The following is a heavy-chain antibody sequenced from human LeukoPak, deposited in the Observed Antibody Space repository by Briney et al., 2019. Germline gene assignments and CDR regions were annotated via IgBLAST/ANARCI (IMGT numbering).Heavy chain of an antibody. CDR3: GRESTVTIGFDY. Sequence: SVKVSCKASGGTFSSYAISWVRQAPGQGLEWMGGIIPIFGTANYAQKFQGRVTITTDESTSTAYMELSSLRSEDTAVYYCGRESTVTIGFDYWGQGTLVTVSS. V-gene: IGHV1-69*05. J-gene: IGHJ4*02. CDR2: IIPIFGTA. CDR1: GGTFSSYA. D-gene: IGHD4-17*01.